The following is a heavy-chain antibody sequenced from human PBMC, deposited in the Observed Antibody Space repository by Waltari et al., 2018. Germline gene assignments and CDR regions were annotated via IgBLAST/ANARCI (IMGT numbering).Heavy chain of an antibody. CDR2: MHPANGGT. J-gene: IGHJ4*02. D-gene: IGHD7-27*01. CDR1: GNTLTGYY. CDR3: ALLPNFNEYLFDF. V-gene: IGHV1-2*02. Sequence: VHLVQSGAEVKNPGASVRISCKISGNTLTGYYLHWVRQAPGQGLEFLGWMHPANGGTRYTQKFQGRVALTRDTSIETSYMELSRLTSEDTAIYFCALLPNFNEYLFDFWGQGTLVTVSS.